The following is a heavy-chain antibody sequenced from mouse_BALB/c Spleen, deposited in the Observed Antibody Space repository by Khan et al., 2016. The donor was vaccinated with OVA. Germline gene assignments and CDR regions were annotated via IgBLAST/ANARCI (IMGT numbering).Heavy chain of an antibody. V-gene: IGHV3-5*02. CDR3: ARDEYYGYWYFDV. J-gene: IGHJ1*01. Sequence: EVELVESGPGLVKPSQTVSLTCTVTGISITTGNYRWSWIRQFPGNKLEWIGYIYYSGTITYNPSLTSRATITRDTSKNQFFLEMNSLTAEDTATYYCARDEYYGYWYFDVWGAGTTVTVSS. CDR1: GISITTGNYR. CDR2: IYYSGTI. D-gene: IGHD1-1*01.